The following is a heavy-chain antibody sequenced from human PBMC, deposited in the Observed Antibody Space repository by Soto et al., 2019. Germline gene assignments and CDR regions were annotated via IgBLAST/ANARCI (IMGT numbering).Heavy chain of an antibody. CDR1: GYTFTSYG. CDR3: AREISGSGWYRYYYYMDV. D-gene: IGHD6-19*01. J-gene: IGHJ6*03. Sequence: ASVKVSCKASGYTFTSYGISWVRLAPGQGLEWMGWISPYNGNTNYAQKFQGWVTMTRDTSISTAYMELSRLRSDDTAVYYCAREISGSGWYRYYYYMDVWGKGTTVTV. V-gene: IGHV1-18*01. CDR2: ISPYNGNT.